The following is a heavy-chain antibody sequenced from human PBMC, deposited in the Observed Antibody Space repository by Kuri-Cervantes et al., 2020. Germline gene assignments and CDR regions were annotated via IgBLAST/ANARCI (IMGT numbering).Heavy chain of an antibody. V-gene: IGHV3-30-3*01. D-gene: IGHD2-21*02. CDR1: GFTFSSYA. CDR3: ARGPGRLGYCGGDCFRFDY. J-gene: IGHJ4*02. CDR2: ISYDGSNK. Sequence: GGSLRLSCAASGFTFSSYAMHWVRQAPGKGLEWVAVISYDGSNKYHADSVKGRFTISRDNSKNTLYLQMNSLRAEDTAVYYCARGPGRLGYCGGDCFRFDYWGQGTLVTVSS.